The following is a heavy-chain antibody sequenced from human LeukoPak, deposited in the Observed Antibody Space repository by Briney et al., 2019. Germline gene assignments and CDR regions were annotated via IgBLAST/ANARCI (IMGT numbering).Heavy chain of an antibody. Sequence: PGGSLRPSCAASGFTFSYYSMTWVRQAPGKGLEWVSYIDSSSATTYYADSVKGRFIISRDNAKNSLFLQINSLRAGDTAVYYCAGSTVWSGIFQYWGQGTLVTVSS. J-gene: IGHJ1*01. V-gene: IGHV3-48*01. CDR2: IDSSSATT. D-gene: IGHD3-3*01. CDR1: GFTFSYYS. CDR3: AGSTVWSGIFQY.